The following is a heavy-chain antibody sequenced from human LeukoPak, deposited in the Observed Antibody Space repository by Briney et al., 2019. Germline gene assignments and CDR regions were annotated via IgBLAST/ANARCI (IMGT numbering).Heavy chain of an antibody. CDR1: GFTFSSYS. CDR2: ISSSSSSI. D-gene: IGHD5-12*01. J-gene: IGHJ4*02. CDR3: ARSFSGYELKNYFDY. Sequence: GGSLRVSCAASGFTFSSYSMNWVRQAPGKGLEWVSSISSSSSSIYYADSVKGRFTISRDNAKNSLYLQMNSLRAEDTAVYYCARSFSGYELKNYFDYWGQETLVTVSS. V-gene: IGHV3-21*01.